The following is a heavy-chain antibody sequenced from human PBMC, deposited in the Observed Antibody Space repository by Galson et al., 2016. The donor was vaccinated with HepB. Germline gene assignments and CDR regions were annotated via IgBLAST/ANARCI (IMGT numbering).Heavy chain of an antibody. CDR1: SGSFSSGAYY. D-gene: IGHD2-2*02. V-gene: IGHV4-61*08. CDR3: ARDEGFYNGMDV. J-gene: IGHJ6*02. Sequence: ETLSLTCTVSSGSFSSGAYYWSWVRQSPGKGLEWIGYIENAGSTNYNPSLKSRVTIPIDRSKNQFFLELTSVTAADTAVYYCARDEGFYNGMDVWGQGTTVTVSS. CDR2: IENAGST.